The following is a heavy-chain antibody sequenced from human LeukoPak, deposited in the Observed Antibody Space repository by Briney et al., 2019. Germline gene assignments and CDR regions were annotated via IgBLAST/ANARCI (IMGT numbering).Heavy chain of an antibody. CDR3: ASAPLDYFSSTSCHPSPFDY. CDR2: INHSGST. D-gene: IGHD2-2*01. Sequence: SETLSLTCAVYGGSFSGYYWSWIRQPPGKGLEWIGEINHSGSTNYNPSLKSRVTISVDTSKNQFSLKLSSVTAADTAVYYCASAPLDYFSSTSCHPSPFDYWGQGTRSPSPQ. J-gene: IGHJ4*02. V-gene: IGHV4-34*01. CDR1: GGSFSGYY.